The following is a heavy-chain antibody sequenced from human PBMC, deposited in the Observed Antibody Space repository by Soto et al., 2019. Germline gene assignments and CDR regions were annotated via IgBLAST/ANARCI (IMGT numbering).Heavy chain of an antibody. J-gene: IGHJ4*02. CDR1: GFTFSSHA. Sequence: EVQLLESGGGLVQPGGALRLSCAASGFTFSSHAMSWVRQAPGKGLEWISSISAGSEGAYYADSVKGRFTISRDNSNNTLYLQMNILRAEGTGVYYCARDLWWYLHWGQGTLVSVSS. CDR3: ARDLWWYLH. D-gene: IGHD2-15*01. CDR2: ISAGSEGA. V-gene: IGHV3-23*01.